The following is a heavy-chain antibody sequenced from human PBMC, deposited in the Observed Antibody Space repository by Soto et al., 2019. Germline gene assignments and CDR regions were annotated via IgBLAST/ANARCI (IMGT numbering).Heavy chain of an antibody. J-gene: IGHJ6*02. Sequence: QVQLVQSGAEVKKPGSSVKVSCKASGGTFSSYAISWVRQAPGQGLEWMGGIIPIFGTANYAQKFQGRVTITADESTSTAYMELSSLRSEDTAVYYCARVGYDFFGAFAPDTVRVAGYYGMDVWGQGTTVTVSS. CDR1: GGTFSSYA. D-gene: IGHD3-3*01. CDR3: ARVGYDFFGAFAPDTVRVAGYYGMDV. V-gene: IGHV1-69*01. CDR2: IIPIFGTA.